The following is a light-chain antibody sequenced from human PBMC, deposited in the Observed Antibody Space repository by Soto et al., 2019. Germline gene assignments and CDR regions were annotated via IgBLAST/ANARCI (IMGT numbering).Light chain of an antibody. J-gene: IGLJ2*01. CDR2: GNN. V-gene: IGLV1-40*01. Sequence: QSVLTQPPSVSGAPGQRVTISCTGSSSNIGAGYDVHWYQQLPGTAPKLLLYGNNNRPSGVPDRFSGSKSGTSASLAITGLQAEDEADYYCQSYDSSLSGVVFGGGTKLTVL. CDR1: SSNIGAGYD. CDR3: QSYDSSLSGVV.